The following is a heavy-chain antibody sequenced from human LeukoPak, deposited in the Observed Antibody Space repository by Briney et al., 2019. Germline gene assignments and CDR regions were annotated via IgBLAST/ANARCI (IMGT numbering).Heavy chain of an antibody. CDR1: GFTFSSYG. CDR3: ATGYTTGWTGYYFDY. Sequence: GGSLRLSCAASGFTFSSYGMHWVRQAPGKGLEWVAFIQYDGSNKYYADSVKGRFTISRDNSKNTLYLQMNSLRSEDTAVYYCATGYTTGWTGYYFDYWGQGTLVTVSS. J-gene: IGHJ4*02. CDR2: IQYDGSNK. D-gene: IGHD5-18*01. V-gene: IGHV3-30*02.